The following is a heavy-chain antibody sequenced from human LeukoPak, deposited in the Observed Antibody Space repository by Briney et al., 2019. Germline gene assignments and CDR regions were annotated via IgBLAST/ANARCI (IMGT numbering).Heavy chain of an antibody. Sequence: ASVKVSCKASGYTFTSYDINWVRQATGQGLEWMGWMNPNSGNTGYAQKLQGRVTMTRNTSISTAYMELSSLRSEDTAVYYCARVFTATGKSDYWGQGTLVTVSS. D-gene: IGHD5-18*01. J-gene: IGHJ4*02. CDR2: MNPNSGNT. CDR1: GYTFTSYD. CDR3: ARVFTATGKSDY. V-gene: IGHV1-8*01.